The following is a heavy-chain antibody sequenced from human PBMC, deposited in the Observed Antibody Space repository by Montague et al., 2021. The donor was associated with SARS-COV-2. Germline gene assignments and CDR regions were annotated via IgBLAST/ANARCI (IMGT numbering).Heavy chain of an antibody. CDR3: ARSRQHINMVVVVVTGGEYYFDF. CDR2: INHRGST. V-gene: IGHV4-34*01. CDR1: DGSFSDYS. D-gene: IGHD3-22*01. J-gene: IGHJ4*02. Sequence: SETLSLTCAVYDGSFSDYSWTWIRQPPGKGLKWIGEINHRGSTNYNPSLKSRVTISVDTSKNQFSLKMTSVTAADTAVYYCARSRQHINMVVVVVTGGEYYFDFWGQGTLVAVSS.